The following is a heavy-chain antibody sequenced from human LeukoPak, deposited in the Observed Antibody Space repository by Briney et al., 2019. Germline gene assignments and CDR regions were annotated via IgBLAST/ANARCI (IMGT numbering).Heavy chain of an antibody. Sequence: EASVKVSCKASGYRFISNYIQWVRQAPGLGPGWMGWMPPGNGNTRYAEKFQGRVTMTRDTSINTAYMDLRSLRSDDTAVYYCAREGSYCVGGDCYSFDFWGQGTPITVSS. CDR3: AREGSYCVGGDCYSFDF. CDR2: MPPGNGNT. J-gene: IGHJ4*02. V-gene: IGHV1-2*02. D-gene: IGHD2-21*02. CDR1: GYRFISNY.